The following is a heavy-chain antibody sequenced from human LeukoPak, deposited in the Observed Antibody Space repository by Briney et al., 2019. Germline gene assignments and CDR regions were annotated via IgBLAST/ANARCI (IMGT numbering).Heavy chain of an antibody. V-gene: IGHV3-74*01. CDR1: GFTFSSYS. Sequence: GGSLRLSCAASGFTFSSYSMNWVRQAPGKGLVWVSRVDGDGSGASYADFVRGRFTISRDNAKDTLYLQMNSLRAEDTAVYYCVSLVVTADLAFDIWGQGTMVTVSS. CDR3: VSLVVTADLAFDI. CDR2: VDGDGSGA. J-gene: IGHJ3*02. D-gene: IGHD2-21*02.